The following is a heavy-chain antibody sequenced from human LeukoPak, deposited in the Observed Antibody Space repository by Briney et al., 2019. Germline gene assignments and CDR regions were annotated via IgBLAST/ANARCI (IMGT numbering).Heavy chain of an antibody. CDR2: ISGSGGTR. CDR1: GLTFSNYA. V-gene: IGHV3-23*01. CDR3: AKAEYADYYYYYYYMDV. D-gene: IGHD2-2*01. Sequence: GGSLRLSCAASGLTFSNYAMSWVRQAPGKGLEWVSSISGSGGTRYYADSVKGRFTIPRDNAKNTLYLQMNSLRAEDTALYYCAKAEYADYYYYYYYMDVWGKGTTVTVSS. J-gene: IGHJ6*03.